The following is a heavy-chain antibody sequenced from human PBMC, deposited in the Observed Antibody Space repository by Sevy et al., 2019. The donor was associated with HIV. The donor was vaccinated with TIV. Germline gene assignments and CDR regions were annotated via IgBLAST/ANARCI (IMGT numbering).Heavy chain of an antibody. CDR1: GGSISSYY. J-gene: IGHJ4*02. D-gene: IGHD6-25*01. V-gene: IGHV4-59*01. Sequence: SETLSLTCTVSGGSISSYYWSWIRQPPGKGLEWFGYIYYSGSTNYNPSLKSRVTISVDTSKNQFSLKLSSVTAADTAVYYCARETDSSGVDYWGQGTLVTVSS. CDR3: ARETDSSGVDY. CDR2: IYYSGST.